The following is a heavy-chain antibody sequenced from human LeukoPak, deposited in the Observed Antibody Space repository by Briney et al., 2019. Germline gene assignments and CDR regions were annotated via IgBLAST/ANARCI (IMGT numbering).Heavy chain of an antibody. J-gene: IGHJ3*02. CDR3: ARHARNYGPLGAFDI. V-gene: IGHV4-31*03. CDR1: GGSISSGGYY. D-gene: IGHD1-7*01. CDR2: IYYSGST. Sequence: SQTLSLTCTVSGGSISSGGYYWSWIRQHPGKGLEWIGYIYYSGSTNYNPSLKSRVTISVDTSKNQFSLKLSSVTAADTAVYYCARHARNYGPLGAFDIWGQGTMVTVSS.